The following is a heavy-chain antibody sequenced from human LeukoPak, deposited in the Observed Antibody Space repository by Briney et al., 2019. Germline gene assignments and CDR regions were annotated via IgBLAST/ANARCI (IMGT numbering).Heavy chain of an antibody. Sequence: PGGSLRLSCAASGFTVSSNYMSWVRQAPGKGLEWVSVIYSGGSTYYADSVKGRFTISRDNSKNTLYLQMNSLRAEDTAVYYCARVGSGGILYYYYYMDVWGKGTTVTVSS. D-gene: IGHD3-10*01. CDR2: IYSGGST. V-gene: IGHV3-66*01. J-gene: IGHJ6*03. CDR3: ARVGSGGILYYYYYMDV. CDR1: GFTVSSNY.